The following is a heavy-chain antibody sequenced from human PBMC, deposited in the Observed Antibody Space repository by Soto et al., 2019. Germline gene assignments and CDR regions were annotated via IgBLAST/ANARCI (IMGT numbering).Heavy chain of an antibody. D-gene: IGHD3-22*01. CDR3: ARDSPYSSGPYLDY. J-gene: IGHJ4*02. V-gene: IGHV4-59*01. Sequence: PSETLSLTCTVSGGSISSYYWSWIRQPPGKGLKWIGYIYYSGSTNYNPSLKSRVTISVDTSKNQFSLKLSSVTAADTAVYYCARDSPYSSGPYLDYWGQGTLVTVSS. CDR2: IYYSGST. CDR1: GGSISSYY.